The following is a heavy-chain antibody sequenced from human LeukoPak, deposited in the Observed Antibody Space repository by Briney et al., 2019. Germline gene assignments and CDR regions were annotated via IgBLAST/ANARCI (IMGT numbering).Heavy chain of an antibody. J-gene: IGHJ4*02. CDR1: GYTFTGYY. Sequence: ASVKVSCKASGYTFTGYYMHWVRQAPGQGLEWMGWINPNSGGTNYAQKFQGRVTMTRDTSISTAYMELSRLRSDDTAVYYCARDYYDSSCYPRLFDYWGRGTLVTVSS. D-gene: IGHD3-22*01. V-gene: IGHV1-2*02. CDR3: ARDYYDSSCYPRLFDY. CDR2: INPNSGGT.